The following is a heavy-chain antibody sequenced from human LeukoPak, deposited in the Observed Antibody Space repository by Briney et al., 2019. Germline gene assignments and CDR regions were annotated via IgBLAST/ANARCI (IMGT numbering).Heavy chain of an antibody. CDR3: AREEYGDHLW. CDR1: GFTFSRYW. V-gene: IGHV3-7*01. J-gene: IGHJ4*02. CDR2: IKQDGSEK. D-gene: IGHD4-17*01. Sequence: GGSLRLSCAASGFTFSRYWMSWVRQAPGKGREGVANIKQDGSEKYYVDSVKGRFTISRDNAKNSLYLQMNNLRAEDTAVYYCAREEYGDHLWWGQGTLVTVSS.